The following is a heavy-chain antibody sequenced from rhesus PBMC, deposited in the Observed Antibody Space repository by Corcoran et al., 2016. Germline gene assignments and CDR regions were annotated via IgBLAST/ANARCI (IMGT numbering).Heavy chain of an antibody. CDR3: ARLTTLYYFDY. CDR2: INGNSGHT. D-gene: IGHD4-11*01. Sequence: QVQLQESGPGLVKPSETLSLTCAVSGASISSYWWSWIGQPPGKGLVWMGGINGNSGHTYNNPAREGGGTISKGGSKNQFSLKLSSVTAPDTAVYYWARLTTLYYFDYWGQGVLVPVSS. CDR1: GASISSYW. J-gene: IGHJ4*01. V-gene: IGHV4-80*01.